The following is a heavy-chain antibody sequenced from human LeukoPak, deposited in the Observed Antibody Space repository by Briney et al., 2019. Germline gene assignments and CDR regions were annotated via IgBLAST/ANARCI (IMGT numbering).Heavy chain of an antibody. CDR2: IWYDGSNK. J-gene: IGHJ4*02. CDR3: ARDGRWELLGVDY. Sequence: PGGSLRLSCAASGFTFSSYGMHWVRQAPGKGLEWVAVIWYDGSNKYYADSVKGRFTISRDNSKNTLYLQMNSLRAEDTAVYYCARDGRWELLGVDYWGQGTLVTVSS. CDR1: GFTFSSYG. D-gene: IGHD1-26*01. V-gene: IGHV3-33*01.